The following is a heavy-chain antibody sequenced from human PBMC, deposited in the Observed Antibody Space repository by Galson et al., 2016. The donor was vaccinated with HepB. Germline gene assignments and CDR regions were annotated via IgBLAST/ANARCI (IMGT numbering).Heavy chain of an antibody. CDR2: IRNKAYTYAT. J-gene: IGHJ4*02. D-gene: IGHD3-9*01. CDR3: TSAFSTYYDILTGYYTKDY. Sequence: SLRLSCAASGFTFSDSAMHWVRQASGKGLEWVGRIRNKAYTYATAYAASVKGRFTIPRDDSKNTAYLQMNSLKTEDTAVYYCTSAFSTYYDILTGYYTKDYWGQGTLVTVSP. V-gene: IGHV3-73*01. CDR1: GFTFSDSA.